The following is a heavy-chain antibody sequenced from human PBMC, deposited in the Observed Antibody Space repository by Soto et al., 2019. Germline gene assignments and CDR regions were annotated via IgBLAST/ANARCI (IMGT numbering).Heavy chain of an antibody. J-gene: IGHJ4*02. CDR1: GGSISGGGFS. Sequence: SETLSLTCAVSGGSISGGGFSWSWIRQPPGKGLGWIGYINYSGSTNYNPSLKSRITISRDTSKNQFSLKLSSVTAADTATYYCARVAYGGNMINGAPFSAFDYWGQGHLVTVSS. D-gene: IGHD3-16*01. V-gene: IGHV4-30-2*05. CDR2: INYSGST. CDR3: ARVAYGGNMINGAPFSAFDY.